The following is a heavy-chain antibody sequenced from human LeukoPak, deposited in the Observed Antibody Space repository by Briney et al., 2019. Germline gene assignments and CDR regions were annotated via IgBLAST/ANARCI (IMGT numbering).Heavy chain of an antibody. V-gene: IGHV4-39*01. CDR2: IYYSGST. CDR1: GGSISSSSYY. J-gene: IGHJ3*02. CDR3: ARLGQYYGSGSYATDAFDI. D-gene: IGHD3-10*01. Sequence: PSETLSLTCTVSGGSISSSSYYWGWTRQPPGKGLEWIGSIYYSGSTYYNPSLKSRVTISVDTSKNQFSLKLSSVTAADTAVYYCARLGQYYGSGSYATDAFDIWGQGTMVTVSS.